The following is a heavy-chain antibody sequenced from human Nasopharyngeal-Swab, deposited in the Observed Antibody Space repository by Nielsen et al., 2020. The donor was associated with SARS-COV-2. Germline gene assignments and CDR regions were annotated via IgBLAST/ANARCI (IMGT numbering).Heavy chain of an antibody. CDR3: ARAGGSSGYYFYYYYGMDV. V-gene: IGHV3-7*01. J-gene: IGHJ6*02. Sequence: WIRQPPGKGLEWVANIKQDGSGKYYVDSVKGRFTISRDNAKNSLYLHMNSLRAEDTAVYYCARAGGSSGYYFYYYYGMDVWGQGTTVTVSS. D-gene: IGHD3-22*01. CDR2: IKQDGSGK.